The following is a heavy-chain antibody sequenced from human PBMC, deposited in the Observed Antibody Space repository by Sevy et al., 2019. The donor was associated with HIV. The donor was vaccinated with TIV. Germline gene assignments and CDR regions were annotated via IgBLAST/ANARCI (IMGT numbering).Heavy chain of an antibody. CDR2: IKRDGSEK. D-gene: IGHD2-2*01. CDR1: GFTFSNYW. V-gene: IGHV3-7*03. J-gene: IGHJ6*02. Sequence: ETLSLTCAASGFTFSNYWMSWVRQAPGKGLEWVANIKRDGSEKYYVASVKGRFTISRDNAKNSLYLQMNSLRAEDTAVYYCARDCSSSTCLWGMDVWGQGTTVTVSS. CDR3: ARDCSSSTCLWGMDV.